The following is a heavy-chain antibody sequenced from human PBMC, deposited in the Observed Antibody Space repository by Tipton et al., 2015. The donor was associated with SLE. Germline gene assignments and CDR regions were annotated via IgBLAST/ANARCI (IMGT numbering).Heavy chain of an antibody. CDR2: IRYDGSNT. J-gene: IGHJ4*02. V-gene: IGHV3-30*02. CDR3: ASPPPYDYVWGSYYFDY. D-gene: IGHD3-16*01. CDR1: GFTFSSYG. Sequence: SLRLSCAASGFTFSSYGMHWVRQAPGKGLEWLAFIRYDGSNTYHADSVKGRFTISRDNSKNILFLQMDSLRVEDTAVYYCASPPPYDYVWGSYYFDYWGQGTLVTVSS.